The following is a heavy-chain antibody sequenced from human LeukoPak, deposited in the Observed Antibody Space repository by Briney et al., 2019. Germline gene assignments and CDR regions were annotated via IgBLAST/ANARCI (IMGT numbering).Heavy chain of an antibody. CDR1: GSTFSSYA. D-gene: IGHD3-22*01. V-gene: IGHV3-23*01. CDR2: ISGSGGST. CDR3: AKEDDSSGYYYVLGDAFDI. J-gene: IGHJ3*02. Sequence: GGSLRLSCAASGSTFSSYAMSWVRQAPGKGLEWVSAISGSGGSTYYADSVKGRFTISRDNSKNTLYLQMNSLRAEDTAVYYCAKEDDSSGYYYVLGDAFDIWGQGTMVTVSS.